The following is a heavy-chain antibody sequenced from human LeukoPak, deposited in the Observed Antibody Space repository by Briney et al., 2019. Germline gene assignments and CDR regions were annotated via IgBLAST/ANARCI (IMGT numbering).Heavy chain of an antibody. Sequence: PGGSLRLSCAASGFTFSSYAMSWVRQAPGKGLEWVSGISGSGRSTYYADSVKGRFTISRDNSKNTLYLQMNSLRAEDTAVYYCAKSQIAVPENTYYYYYYGMDVWGQGTTVTVPS. D-gene: IGHD6-19*01. V-gene: IGHV3-23*01. CDR2: ISGSGRST. CDR1: GFTFSSYA. J-gene: IGHJ6*02. CDR3: AKSQIAVPENTYYYYYYGMDV.